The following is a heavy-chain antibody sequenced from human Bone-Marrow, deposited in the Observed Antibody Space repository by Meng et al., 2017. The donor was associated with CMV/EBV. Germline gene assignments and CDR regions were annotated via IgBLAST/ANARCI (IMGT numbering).Heavy chain of an antibody. D-gene: IGHD4-11*01. CDR2: IRYDGSNK. V-gene: IGHV3-30*02. J-gene: IGHJ6*02. CDR1: GFTFIRSD. Sequence: GESLKISCAASGFTFIRSDIHWVRQAPGKGLEWVAFIRYDGSNKYYADSVKGRFTISRDNSKNTLYLQMNSLRAEDTAVYYCAKDLGDYSNYEWVYYYYYYGMDVWGQGTTVTVSS. CDR3: AKDLGDYSNYEWVYYYYYYGMDV.